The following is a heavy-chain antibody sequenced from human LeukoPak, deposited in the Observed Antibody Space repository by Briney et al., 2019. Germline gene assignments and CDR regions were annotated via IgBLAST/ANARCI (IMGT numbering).Heavy chain of an antibody. CDR2: ISYDGSNK. V-gene: IGHV3-30-3*01. CDR3: TRAANSYGSGSYYGN. CDR1: GFTFSNYA. Sequence: PGGSLRLSCAASGFTFSNYAMNWARQAPGKGLEWVAIISYDGSNKYYADSVKGRFTISRDNSKNTLSLQMNSLRADDTAVYYCTRAANSYGSGSYYGNGGQGTLVTVSA. J-gene: IGHJ4*02. D-gene: IGHD3-10*01.